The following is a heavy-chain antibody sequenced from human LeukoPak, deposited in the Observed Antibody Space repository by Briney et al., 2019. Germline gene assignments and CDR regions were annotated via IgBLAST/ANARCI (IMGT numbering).Heavy chain of an antibody. J-gene: IGHJ4*02. CDR1: GGSISSYY. D-gene: IGHD6-13*01. V-gene: IGHV4-59*08. CDR2: IYYSGST. CDR3: ARHDRGYSSSWPLDY. Sequence: SETLSLTCTVSGGSISSYYWSWIRQPPGKGLEWIGYIYYSGSTNYNPSLKSRVTISVDTSKNQFSLKLSSVTAADTAVYYCARHDRGYSSSWPLDYWGQGTLVTVSS.